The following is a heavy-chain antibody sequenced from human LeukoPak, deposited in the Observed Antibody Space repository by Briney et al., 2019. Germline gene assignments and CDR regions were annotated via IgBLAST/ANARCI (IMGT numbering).Heavy chain of an antibody. D-gene: IGHD6-13*01. CDR1: GFPLSSSA. J-gene: IGHJ5*02. V-gene: IGHV1-58*01. CDR2: IVVGSNNT. CDR3: TAPYSTRWFDL. Sequence: SVKVSCKASGFPLSSSAVQWVRQAGGQRFEWIGWIVVGSNNTNYAQKFQERVTITRDMSTSTAYMELSSLRSEDTAVYYCTAPYSTRWFDLWGRGTLVTVSS.